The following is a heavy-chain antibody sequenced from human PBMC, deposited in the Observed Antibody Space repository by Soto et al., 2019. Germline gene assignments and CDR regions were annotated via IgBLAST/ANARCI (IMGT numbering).Heavy chain of an antibody. CDR3: SSQYYDILTGYLFWGF. CDR1: GGSISSSSYY. D-gene: IGHD3-9*01. CDR2: IYYSGST. Sequence: QLQLQESGPGLVKPSETLSLTCTVSGGSISSSSYYWGWIRQSPGKGLEWSGSIYYSGSTYYNPSLKSRVTISVDTSKNQFSLKLSSVTAADTAVYYCSSQYYDILTGYLFWGFWGQGTLVTVSS. J-gene: IGHJ4*02. V-gene: IGHV4-39*01.